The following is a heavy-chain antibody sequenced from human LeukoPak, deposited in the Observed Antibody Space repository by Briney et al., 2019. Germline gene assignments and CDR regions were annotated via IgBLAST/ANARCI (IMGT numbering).Heavy chain of an antibody. Sequence: SSVKVSCKASGGTFSSYAISWVRQAPGQGLEWMGRIIPILCITNYAQKFQGRVTITADKSTSTAYMELSSLRSDDTAVYYCARDPSGGYVPYFDYWGQGTLVTVSS. CDR2: IIPILCIT. CDR1: GGTFSSYA. D-gene: IGHD3-16*01. V-gene: IGHV1-69*04. J-gene: IGHJ4*02. CDR3: ARDPSGGYVPYFDY.